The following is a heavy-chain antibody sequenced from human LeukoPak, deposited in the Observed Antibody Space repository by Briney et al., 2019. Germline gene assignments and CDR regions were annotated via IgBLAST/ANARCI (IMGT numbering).Heavy chain of an antibody. Sequence: SETLSLTCTVSGGSISSYCWSWIRQPPGKGLEWIGYIYYSGSTNYNPSLKSRVTISVDTSKNQFSLKLSSVTAADTAVYYCARVPEPYYFDYWGQGTLVTVSS. CDR2: IYYSGST. J-gene: IGHJ4*02. D-gene: IGHD1-14*01. CDR3: ARVPEPYYFDY. V-gene: IGHV4-59*01. CDR1: GGSISSYC.